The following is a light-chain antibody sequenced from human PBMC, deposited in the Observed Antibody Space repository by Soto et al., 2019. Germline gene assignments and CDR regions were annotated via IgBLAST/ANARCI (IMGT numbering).Light chain of an antibody. CDR2: GAS. V-gene: IGKV3-15*01. Sequence: EIVMTQSPAALSVSPGESVTLSCRASQSVASNLAWYQQRPGQAPSLLIFGASTRAPGIPGRFSGSGSGTDFTLTISSLQSEDFAVYHCQKCNSSPLTFGGGTKVDIK. J-gene: IGKJ4*01. CDR3: QKCNSSPLT. CDR1: QSVASN.